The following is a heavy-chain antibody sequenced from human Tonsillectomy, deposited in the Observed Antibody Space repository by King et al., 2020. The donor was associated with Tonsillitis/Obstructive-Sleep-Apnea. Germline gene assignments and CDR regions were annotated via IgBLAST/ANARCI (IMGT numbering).Heavy chain of an antibody. CDR3: AKQDDNIGSPLFFDY. D-gene: IGHD3-22*01. CDR2: ISGDGGST. V-gene: IGHV3-43*02. Sequence: VQLVESGGGVVQPGGSLRLSCAASGFTFDDYAMHWVRQAPGKGLEWVSLISGDGGSTYYADSVKGRFTISRDKTKNSLYLQMNSLRAEDTALYYCAKQDDNIGSPLFFDYWGQGPLVTVSS. J-gene: IGHJ4*02. CDR1: GFTFDDYA.